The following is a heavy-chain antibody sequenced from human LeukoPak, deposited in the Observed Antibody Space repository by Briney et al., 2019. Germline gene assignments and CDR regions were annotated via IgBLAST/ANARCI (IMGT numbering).Heavy chain of an antibody. CDR1: GFTFSSYA. CDR2: ISYDGSNK. Sequence: PGRSLRLSCAASGFTFSSYAMHWVRQAPGKGLEWVAVISYDGSNKYYAGSVKGRFTISRDNSKNTLYLQMNSLRAEDTAVYYCARDFYGSGSYPAYWGQGTLVTVSS. CDR3: ARDFYGSGSYPAY. V-gene: IGHV3-30-3*01. J-gene: IGHJ4*02. D-gene: IGHD3-10*01.